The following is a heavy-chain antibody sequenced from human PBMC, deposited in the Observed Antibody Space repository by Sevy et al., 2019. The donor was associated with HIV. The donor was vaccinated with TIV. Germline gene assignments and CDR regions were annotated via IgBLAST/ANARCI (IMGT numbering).Heavy chain of an antibody. CDR3: ARGTYSSSYNWFDP. CDR2: IIPIFGTA. Sequence: ASVKVSCKASGGTFSSYAISWVRQAPGQGLEWMGGIIPIFGTANYAQKFQGRVTITADESTNTAYMELSSLRSEDTAVYYCARGTYSSSYNWFDPWGQGTLVTVSS. V-gene: IGHV1-69*13. J-gene: IGHJ5*02. D-gene: IGHD6-6*01. CDR1: GGTFSSYA.